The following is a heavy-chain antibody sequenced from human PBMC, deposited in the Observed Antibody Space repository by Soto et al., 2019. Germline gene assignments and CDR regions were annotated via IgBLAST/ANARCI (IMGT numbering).Heavy chain of an antibody. D-gene: IGHD6-19*01. CDR3: AKEVEVAGDLDY. J-gene: IGHJ4*01. Sequence: GGSLRLSCVASGFTFSTYGIHWVRQAPGKGLEWVGVISSDGETKYYADSVKGRFTISRDNSKNTMYLQMASLRPEDTAVYYCAKEVEVAGDLDYWGHGTLVTV. CDR1: GFTFSTYG. CDR2: ISSDGETK. V-gene: IGHV3-30*18.